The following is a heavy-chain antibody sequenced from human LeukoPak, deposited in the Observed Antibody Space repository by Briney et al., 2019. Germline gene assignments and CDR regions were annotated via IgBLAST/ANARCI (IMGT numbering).Heavy chain of an antibody. Sequence: GVSLRLSCAVSGHTYSSYYMSGATGARGKGLVAGSVIYIGGSTYISDAGKGRFPLSRDNSKNTRYLQMNKLNAEDTAVYSCAGASTCYYDSSGHPPRFDYWGQGTLVTVSS. J-gene: IGHJ4*02. V-gene: IGHV3-53*01. CDR3: AGASTCYYDSSGHPPRFDY. CDR2: IYIGGST. CDR1: GHTYSSYY. D-gene: IGHD3-22*01.